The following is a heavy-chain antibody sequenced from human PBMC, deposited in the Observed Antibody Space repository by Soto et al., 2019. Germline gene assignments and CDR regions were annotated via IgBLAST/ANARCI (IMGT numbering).Heavy chain of an antibody. CDR3: AKGGRQWLLTSDFNY. J-gene: IGHJ4*02. Sequence: VQLVESGGGVVQPGRSLRLSCAASGFTFSDYAMHWVRQAPGKGLEWVAVVSHDGRNTHYADSVKGRFTISRDSSKNTVSLEMTSLRAEDPAVYYCAKGGRQWLLTSDFNYWGQGALVTVSS. CDR2: VSHDGRNT. V-gene: IGHV3-30*18. D-gene: IGHD6-19*01. CDR1: GFTFSDYA.